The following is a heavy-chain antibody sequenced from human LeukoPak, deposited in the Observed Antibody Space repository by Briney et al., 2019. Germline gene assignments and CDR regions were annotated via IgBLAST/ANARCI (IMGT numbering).Heavy chain of an antibody. CDR2: IYYSGST. Sequence: SETLSLTCTVSGGSNSSHYWSWIRQPPGKGLEWIGYIYYSGSTNYNPSLKSRVTISVDTSKNQFSLKLSSVTAADTAVYYCARDYYDSSGYYFGYYYYYYMDVWGKGTTVTVSS. V-gene: IGHV4-59*11. CDR1: GGSNSSHY. CDR3: ARDYYDSSGYYFGYYYYYYMDV. D-gene: IGHD3-22*01. J-gene: IGHJ6*03.